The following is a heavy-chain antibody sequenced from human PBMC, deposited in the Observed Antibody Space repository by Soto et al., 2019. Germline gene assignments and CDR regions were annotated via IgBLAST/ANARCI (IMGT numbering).Heavy chain of an antibody. CDR2: VFYSGST. J-gene: IGHJ4*02. Sequence: SETPSLTCTVSGGSVSPYYWSWIRQPPGRGLEWIGYVFYSGSTNYNPSLKSRVTISVDTSKNQFSLLLKSVTAADTAVYYCARHGGDGYNDFFDYWGQGTLVTVSS. V-gene: IGHV4-59*08. CDR3: ARHGGDGYNDFFDY. D-gene: IGHD3-16*01. CDR1: GGSVSPYY.